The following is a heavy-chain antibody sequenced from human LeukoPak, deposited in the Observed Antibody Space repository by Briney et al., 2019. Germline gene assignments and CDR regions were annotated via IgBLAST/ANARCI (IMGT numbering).Heavy chain of an antibody. CDR3: ARDGGRYYGSGSYYNAIDY. D-gene: IGHD3-10*01. Sequence: GGSLRLSCAASGFTFSSYSMNWVRQAPGKGLEWVSYISSSSSTIYYADSVKGRFTISRDNAKNSLYLQMNSLRAEDTAVYYCARDGGRYYGSGSYYNAIDYRGQGTLVTVSS. V-gene: IGHV3-48*01. J-gene: IGHJ4*02. CDR2: ISSSSSTI. CDR1: GFTFSSYS.